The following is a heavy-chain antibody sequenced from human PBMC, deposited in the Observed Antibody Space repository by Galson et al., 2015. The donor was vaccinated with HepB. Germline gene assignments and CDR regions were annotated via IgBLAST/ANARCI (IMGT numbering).Heavy chain of an antibody. Sequence: SLRLSCAASEFSFSSYGMHWVRQAPGKGLEWVAVISYDGSNKYYADSVKGRFTISRDNSKNTLYLHLNSLRAEDTAVYYCAKTANWGYYYSYMDVWGKGTTVTVSS. V-gene: IGHV3-30*18. CDR1: EFSFSSYG. CDR3: AKTANWGYYYSYMDV. D-gene: IGHD7-27*01. CDR2: ISYDGSNK. J-gene: IGHJ6*03.